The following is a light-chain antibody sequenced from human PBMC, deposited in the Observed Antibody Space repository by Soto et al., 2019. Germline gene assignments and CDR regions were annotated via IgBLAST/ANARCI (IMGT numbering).Light chain of an antibody. J-gene: IGLJ3*02. CDR1: SSNIGAGYD. CDR2: GNS. CDR3: HSYDSSLSGSV. V-gene: IGLV1-40*01. Sequence: QSVLTQPPSVSGAPGQRVTISCTGSSSNIGAGYDVHWYQQLPGTVPKLLIYGNSNRPSGVPDRFSGYKSGTSASLAITGLQAEDEADYYCHSYDSSLSGSVFGGGTKLTVL.